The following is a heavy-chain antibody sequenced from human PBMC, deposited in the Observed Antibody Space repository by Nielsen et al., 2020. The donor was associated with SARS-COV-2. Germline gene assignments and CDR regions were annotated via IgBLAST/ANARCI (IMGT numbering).Heavy chain of an antibody. CDR2: INPSGGST. CDR1: GYTFTSYY. Sequence: ASVKVSCKASGYTFTSYYMHWVRQAPGQGLEWMGIINPSGGSTSYAQKFQGRVTMTRDTSTSTVYMELSSLRSEDTAVYYCARVVGWGLRLGELSFSYYYYYYMDVWGKGTTVTVSS. V-gene: IGHV1-46*01. D-gene: IGHD3-16*02. J-gene: IGHJ6*03. CDR3: ARVVGWGLRLGELSFSYYYYYYMDV.